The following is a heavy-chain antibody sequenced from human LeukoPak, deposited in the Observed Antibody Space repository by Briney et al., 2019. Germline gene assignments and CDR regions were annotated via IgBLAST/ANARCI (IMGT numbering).Heavy chain of an antibody. D-gene: IGHD2/OR15-2a*01. CDR3: ARDPRIAIGARDAFDI. CDR2: INWNGGST. Sequence: GGSLRLSCAASGFTFSSYSMNWVRQAPGKGLEWVSGINWNGGSTGYADSVKGRFTISRDNAKNSLYLQMNSLRAEDTALYHCARDPRIAIGARDAFDIWGQGTMVTVSS. V-gene: IGHV3-20*01. CDR1: GFTFSSYS. J-gene: IGHJ3*02.